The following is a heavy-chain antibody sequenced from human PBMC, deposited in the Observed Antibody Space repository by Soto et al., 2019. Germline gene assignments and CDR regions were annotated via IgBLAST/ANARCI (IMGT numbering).Heavy chain of an antibody. CDR1: GFTFSRYA. Sequence: GGSLRLSCAASGFTFSRYAMHWVRQAPGKGLEWVAVISYDGSNKKYADSVKGRFTISRDNSKNTLYLQMNSLRGEDTAVYYCASTQTGTTPDYYYYGMAVWGQGTTVTVSS. CDR2: ISYDGSNK. J-gene: IGHJ6*02. CDR3: ASTQTGTTPDYYYYGMAV. V-gene: IGHV3-30*04. D-gene: IGHD1-7*01.